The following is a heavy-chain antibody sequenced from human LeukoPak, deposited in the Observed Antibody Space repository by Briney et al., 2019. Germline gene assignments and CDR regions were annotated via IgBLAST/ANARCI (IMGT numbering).Heavy chain of an antibody. CDR1: GGTFSSYA. CDR2: IIPIFGTA. J-gene: IGHJ4*02. Sequence: GASVKVSCKASGGTFSSYAISWVRQAPGQGLEWVGGIIPIFGTANYAQKFQGRVTITADESTSTAYMELSSLRSEDTAVYYCARESYGDQYYFDYWGQGTLVTVSS. V-gene: IGHV1-69*01. D-gene: IGHD4-17*01. CDR3: ARESYGDQYYFDY.